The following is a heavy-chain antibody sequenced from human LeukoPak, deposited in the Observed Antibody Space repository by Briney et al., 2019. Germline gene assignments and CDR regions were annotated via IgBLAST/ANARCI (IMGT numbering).Heavy chain of an antibody. Sequence: ASVKVSCKTSGYTFTGYYMHWVRQAPGQGLEWMGWINPNSGGTNYAQRFQGRVTMTRDTSMSTAYMELSRLRSDDWAVYYCARELSPSGNYDCWGQGTLVTVSS. CDR3: ARELSPSGNYDC. CDR2: INPNSGGT. CDR1: GYTFTGYY. D-gene: IGHD1-26*01. V-gene: IGHV1-2*02. J-gene: IGHJ4*02.